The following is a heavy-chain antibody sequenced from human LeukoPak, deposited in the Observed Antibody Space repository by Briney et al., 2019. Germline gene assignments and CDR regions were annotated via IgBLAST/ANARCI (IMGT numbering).Heavy chain of an antibody. CDR2: IYHSGST. CDR1: GGSISSYY. D-gene: IGHD3-10*01. V-gene: IGHV4-59*01. Sequence: PSQTLSLTCTVSGGSISSYYWSWIRQPPGKGLEWIGYIYHSGSTNYNPSLQSRVTISVDTSKNQFSLKLSSVTAADTAVYYCAREDYYGSGSFPYWGQGTLVTVSS. CDR3: AREDYYGSGSFPY. J-gene: IGHJ4*02.